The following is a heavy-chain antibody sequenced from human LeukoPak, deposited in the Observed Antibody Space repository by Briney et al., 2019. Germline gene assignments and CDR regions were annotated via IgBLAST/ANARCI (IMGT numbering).Heavy chain of an antibody. V-gene: IGHV1-8*01. CDR1: GYTFTSYD. D-gene: IGHD1-26*01. Sequence: ASVKFSCKASGYTFTSYDINWVRQAPGHGLEWMGWMNPNSGNTGYAQKFQGRVTMTRNTSISTAYMELSSLRSEDTAVYYCASFLPPSGKQCGMDVWGQGTTVTVSS. CDR3: ASFLPPSGKQCGMDV. CDR2: MNPNSGNT. J-gene: IGHJ6*02.